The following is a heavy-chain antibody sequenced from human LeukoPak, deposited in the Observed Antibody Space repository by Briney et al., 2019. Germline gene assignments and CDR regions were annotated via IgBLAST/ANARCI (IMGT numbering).Heavy chain of an antibody. CDR3: ARKSSFDAFDI. D-gene: IGHD2/OR15-2a*01. V-gene: IGHV7-4-1*02. CDR2: IHTNTGNP. J-gene: IGHJ3*02. CDR1: GYSFTNYA. Sequence: ASVKVSCKASGYSFTNYAMNLVRQAPGQGLEWMGWIHTNTGNPTYAQGFTGRFVFSLDTSVSTAYLQISSVKTEDTAVYYCARKSSFDAFDIWGQGTMVTVSS.